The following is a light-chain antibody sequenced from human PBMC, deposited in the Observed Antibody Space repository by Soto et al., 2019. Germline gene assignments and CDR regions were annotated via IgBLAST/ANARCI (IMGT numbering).Light chain of an antibody. V-gene: IGKV1-39*01. J-gene: IGKJ2*01. Sequence: DIQMTQSSSSLSASVGDRVTITCRASQSISNDLYWYQQKPGKAPKLLIYAASSLQGGVPSRFSGSGSGTDFTLTISSLQPEDFATYYCQQSYSTPPYTFGQGTRLEIK. CDR3: QQSYSTPPYT. CDR2: AAS. CDR1: QSISND.